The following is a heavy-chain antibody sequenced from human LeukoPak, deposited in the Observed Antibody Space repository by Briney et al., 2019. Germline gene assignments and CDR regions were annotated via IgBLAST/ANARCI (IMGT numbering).Heavy chain of an antibody. D-gene: IGHD6-19*01. Sequence: GGSLRLSCAASGFTFSSYAMSWVRQAPGKGLEWVSAISSSGSTIYYADSVKGRFTISRDNAKNSLYLQMNSLRAEDTAVYYCAKDPGGRYSSGWYRFDYWGQGTLVTVSS. CDR2: ISSSGSTI. CDR1: GFTFSSYA. CDR3: AKDPGGRYSSGWYRFDY. J-gene: IGHJ4*02. V-gene: IGHV3-23*01.